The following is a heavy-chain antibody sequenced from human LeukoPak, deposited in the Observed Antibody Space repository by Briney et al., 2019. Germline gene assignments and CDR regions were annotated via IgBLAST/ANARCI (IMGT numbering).Heavy chain of an antibody. V-gene: IGHV4-34*01. CDR2: INHSGTT. CDR1: GGSFSGYY. J-gene: IGHJ4*02. Sequence: PSETLSLTCAVYGGSFSGYYWSWIRQPPGKGLEWLGEINHSGTTNYNPSLKSRVTISVDTSKNQFSLKLSSVTAADTAVYYCARGPQRQWLVRRHFDYWGQGTLVTVSS. CDR3: ARGPQRQWLVRRHFDY. D-gene: IGHD6-19*01.